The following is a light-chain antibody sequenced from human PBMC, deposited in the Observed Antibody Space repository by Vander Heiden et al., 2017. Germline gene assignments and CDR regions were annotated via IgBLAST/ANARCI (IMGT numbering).Light chain of an antibody. Sequence: EIVMTQSPATLSVSPGERATLSCRASQSVSSNLAWYQQKPGQAPRLLIYGASTRATGIPARFSGSGSGTEFTLTISSLQSEDFAVYYCQQYNNWQTFGQETKVEIK. CDR2: GAS. J-gene: IGKJ1*01. CDR1: QSVSSN. CDR3: QQYNNWQT. V-gene: IGKV3-15*01.